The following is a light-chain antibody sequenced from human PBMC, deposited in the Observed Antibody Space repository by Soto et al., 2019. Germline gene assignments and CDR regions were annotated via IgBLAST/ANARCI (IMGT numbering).Light chain of an antibody. CDR3: QQHSDWVT. V-gene: IGKV3-11*01. CDR1: QSVSSTY. Sequence: EIVLTQSPGTLSLSPGERATLSCRASQSVSSTYLAWYQQKPGQAPRLLIYDASNRATGIPARFSGSGSGTDFTLTISYIEPEDFAFYYCQQHSDWVTFGGGTKVEI. J-gene: IGKJ4*01. CDR2: DAS.